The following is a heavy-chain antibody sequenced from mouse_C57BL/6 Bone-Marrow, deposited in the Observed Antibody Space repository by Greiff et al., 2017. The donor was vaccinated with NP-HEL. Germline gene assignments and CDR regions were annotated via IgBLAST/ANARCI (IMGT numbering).Heavy chain of an antibody. CDR2: IWTGGGT. Sequence: VQLQQSGPGLVAPSQSLSITCTVSGFSLTSYAISWVRQPPGKGLEWLGVIWTGGGTNYNSALKSRLSISKDNSKSQVFLKMNSLQTDDTARYYCARNGDYGSSWYFDYWGQGTTLTVSS. CDR3: ARNGDYGSSWYFDY. CDR1: GFSLTSYA. V-gene: IGHV2-9-1*01. J-gene: IGHJ2*01. D-gene: IGHD1-1*01.